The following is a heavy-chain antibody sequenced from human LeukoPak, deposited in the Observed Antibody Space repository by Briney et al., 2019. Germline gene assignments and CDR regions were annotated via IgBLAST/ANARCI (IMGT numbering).Heavy chain of an antibody. D-gene: IGHD3-9*01. J-gene: IGHJ4*02. Sequence: PGGSLRLSCAASGFTFSSYAMHWVRQAPGKGLEYVSAISSNGGSTYCANSVKGRFTISRDNSKNTLYLQMGSLRAEDMAVYYCARARIRYFDWSASDYWGQGTLVTVSS. V-gene: IGHV3-64*01. CDR2: ISSNGGST. CDR1: GFTFSSYA. CDR3: ARARIRYFDWSASDY.